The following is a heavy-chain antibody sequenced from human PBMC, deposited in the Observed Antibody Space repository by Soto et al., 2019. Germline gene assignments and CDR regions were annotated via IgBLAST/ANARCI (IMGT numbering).Heavy chain of an antibody. CDR2: IYYSGST. D-gene: IGHD3-10*01. J-gene: IGHJ4*02. Sequence: QVQLQESGPGLVKPSETLSLTCTVSGGSISSYYWSWIRQPPGKGLEWIGYIYYSGSTNYNPSLKSRVTISVDTSKNQFSLKLSSVTAADTAVYYCARVPMVRGPLGYYFDYWGQGTLVTVSS. V-gene: IGHV4-59*01. CDR1: GGSISSYY. CDR3: ARVPMVRGPLGYYFDY.